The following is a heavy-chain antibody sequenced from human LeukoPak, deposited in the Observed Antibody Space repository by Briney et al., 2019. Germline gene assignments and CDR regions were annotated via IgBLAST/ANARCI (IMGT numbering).Heavy chain of an antibody. Sequence: PGGSLRLSCAASGFTFSSYWMNWARQAPGKGLEWVAVIWSVGGAEYYADSVKGRFTISRDNAKNSLYLQMNSLRAEDTAVYYCARDVSSRGAPVLHYWGQGTLVTVSS. D-gene: IGHD1-26*01. CDR3: ARDVSSRGAPVLHY. CDR2: IWSVGGAE. J-gene: IGHJ4*02. V-gene: IGHV3-33*08. CDR1: GFTFSSYW.